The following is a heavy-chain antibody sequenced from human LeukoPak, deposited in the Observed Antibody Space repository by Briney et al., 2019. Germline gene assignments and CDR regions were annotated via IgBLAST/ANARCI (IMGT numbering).Heavy chain of an antibody. D-gene: IGHD3-10*01. J-gene: IGHJ5*02. CDR2: IGPSSGDI. CDR1: GFTFRIYS. V-gene: IGHV3-21*01. Sequence: GGSLRLSCSASGFTFRIYSMNWVRQAPGTGLEWVSSIGPSSGDIYYADSVKGRFTISRDNDKNSLYLQMNSLRGEDTAVYYCARDRGARGRGLAWGQGTQVTVSS. CDR3: ARDRGARGRGLA.